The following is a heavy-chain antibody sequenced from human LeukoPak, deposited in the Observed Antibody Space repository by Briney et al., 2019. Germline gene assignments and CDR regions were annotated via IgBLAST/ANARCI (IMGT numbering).Heavy chain of an antibody. Sequence: SGTLSLTCAVSGGSISSDNWWSWVRQPPGKGLQWIGEISHSGITNNNPSLKSRVTFSVDKSKNQFSLSLNSVTAADTAVYYCARVNFDSSGYYRNYYYYYMDVWGKGTTVTVSS. CDR2: ISHSGIT. CDR1: GGSISSDNW. D-gene: IGHD3-22*01. V-gene: IGHV4-4*02. CDR3: ARVNFDSSGYYRNYYYYYMDV. J-gene: IGHJ6*03.